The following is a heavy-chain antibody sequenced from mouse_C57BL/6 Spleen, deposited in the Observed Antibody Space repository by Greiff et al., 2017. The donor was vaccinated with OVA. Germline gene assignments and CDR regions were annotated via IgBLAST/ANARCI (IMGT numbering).Heavy chain of an antibody. CDR3: AREDYDYFDY. J-gene: IGHJ2*01. CDR1: GYTFTSYG. Sequence: VQLVESGAELARPGASVKLSCKASGYTFTSYGISWVKQRTGQGLEWIGEIYPRSGNTYYNEKFKGKATLTADKSSSTAYMELRSLTSEDSAVYFCAREDYDYFDYWGQGTTLTVSS. CDR2: IYPRSGNT. V-gene: IGHV1-81*01. D-gene: IGHD2-4*01.